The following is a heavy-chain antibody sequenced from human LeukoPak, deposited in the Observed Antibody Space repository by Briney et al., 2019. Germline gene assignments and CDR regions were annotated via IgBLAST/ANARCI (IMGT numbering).Heavy chain of an antibody. CDR3: ATLDSYYDSSGRPLLPD. CDR2: SDREDDAP. Sequence: GASVKVSCKVSGYSVTELSMHWVRQAPGLGLEWMGGSDREDDAPVYAQQFQGRVTMTEDTSTDTAYMELSSLRSEDTALYYCATLDSYYDSSGRPLLPDWGQGTLVTVSS. CDR1: GYSVTELS. J-gene: IGHJ4*02. D-gene: IGHD3-22*01. V-gene: IGHV1-24*01.